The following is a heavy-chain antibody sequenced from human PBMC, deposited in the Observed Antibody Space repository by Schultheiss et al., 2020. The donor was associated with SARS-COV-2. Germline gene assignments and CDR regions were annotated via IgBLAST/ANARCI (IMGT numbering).Heavy chain of an antibody. J-gene: IGHJ6*02. CDR1: GFTFDDYA. V-gene: IGHV3-9*01. CDR3: AKFGPLYYYYGMDV. D-gene: IGHD3/OR15-3a*01. CDR2: ISWNSGSI. Sequence: GGSLRLSCAASGFTFDDYAMHWVRQAPGKGLEWVSGISWNSGSIGYADSVKGRFTISRDNSKNTLYLQMNSLRAEDTAVYYCAKFGPLYYYYGMDVWGQGTSVTVAS.